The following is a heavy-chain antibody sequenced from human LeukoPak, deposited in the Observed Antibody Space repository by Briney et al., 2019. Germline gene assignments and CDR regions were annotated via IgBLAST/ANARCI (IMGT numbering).Heavy chain of an antibody. D-gene: IGHD3-10*01. J-gene: IGHJ6*03. V-gene: IGHV1-2*02. CDR1: GYTFTGYY. CDR3: ARDKIWFGDDYYYYMDV. CDR2: INPNSGGT. Sequence: VASVKVSCKASGYTFTGYYMHWVRQAPGQGLEWMGWINPNSGGTNYAQKFQGRVTMTRDTSISTAYMELSRLRSDDTAVYYCARDKIWFGDDYYYYMDVWGKGTTVTISS.